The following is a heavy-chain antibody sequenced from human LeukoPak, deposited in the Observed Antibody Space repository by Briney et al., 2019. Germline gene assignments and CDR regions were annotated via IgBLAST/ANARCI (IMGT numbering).Heavy chain of an antibody. J-gene: IGHJ4*02. Sequence: GGSLRLSCAASGFTFSGYAMSWVRQAPGKGLEWVSLISGSGGGTYYADSVKGRFTISRDNSKNTLYLQMNSLRAEDTAVYYCAKAISGASDYWGQGTLVTVSS. V-gene: IGHV3-23*01. D-gene: IGHD1-14*01. CDR2: ISGSGGGT. CDR3: AKAISGASDY. CDR1: GFTFSGYA.